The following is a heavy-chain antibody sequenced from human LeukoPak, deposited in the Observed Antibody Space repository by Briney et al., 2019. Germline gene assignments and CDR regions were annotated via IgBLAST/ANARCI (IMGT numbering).Heavy chain of an antibody. CDR1: GFTFSSYS. V-gene: IGHV3-21*01. J-gene: IGHJ4*02. D-gene: IGHD3-22*01. CDR3: ARDGPIVGNDY. CDR2: ISSSSSYI. Sequence: GGSLRLSCAASGFTFSSYSMDWVRQAPGKGLEWVSSISSSSSYIYYADSVKGRFTISRDNAKNSLYLRMNSLRAEDTAVYYCARDGPIVGNDYWGQGTLVTVSS.